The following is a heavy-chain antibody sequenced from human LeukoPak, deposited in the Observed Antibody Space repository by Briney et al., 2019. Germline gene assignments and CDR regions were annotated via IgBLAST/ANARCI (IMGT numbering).Heavy chain of an antibody. CDR2: IGAYNGNT. CDR1: GYTFSSFG. D-gene: IGHD2-2*01. J-gene: IGHJ4*02. Sequence: ASVKVSCKAAGYTFSSFGVSWVRQAPGQGLEWMGWIGAYNGNTNYAQKLQGRVTMTTDTSTSTAYMELRSLRSDDTAVYYCAKAVVPAAPFDYWGQGTLVTVSS. CDR3: AKAVVPAAPFDY. V-gene: IGHV1-18*04.